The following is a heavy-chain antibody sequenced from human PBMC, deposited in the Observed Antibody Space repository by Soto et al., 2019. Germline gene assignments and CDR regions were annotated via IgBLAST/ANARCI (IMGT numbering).Heavy chain of an antibody. CDR3: ARANLWFGELALTDV. D-gene: IGHD3-10*01. CDR1: GGSFSGYY. Sequence: TETLSLTCAGYGGSFSGYYRSWSRQPQGKGLEWIGEINHSGSTNYNPSLKSRVTISVDTSKNQFSLKLSSVTAADTAVYYCARANLWFGELALTDVWSQGTTVTVSS. V-gene: IGHV4-34*01. CDR2: INHSGST. J-gene: IGHJ6*02.